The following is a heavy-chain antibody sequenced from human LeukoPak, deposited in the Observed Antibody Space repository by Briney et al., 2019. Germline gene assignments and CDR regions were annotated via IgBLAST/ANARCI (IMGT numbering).Heavy chain of an antibody. Sequence: PSETLSLTCTVSGGSISSYYWSWIRQPPGKGLEWIGYIYYSGSTNYNPSLKSRVTISVDTSKNQFSLKLSSVTAADTAVYYCARSGYCSGGSCFFYFDYWGQGTLVTASS. CDR2: IYYSGST. V-gene: IGHV4-59*01. J-gene: IGHJ4*02. CDR1: GGSISSYY. CDR3: ARSGYCSGGSCFFYFDY. D-gene: IGHD2-15*01.